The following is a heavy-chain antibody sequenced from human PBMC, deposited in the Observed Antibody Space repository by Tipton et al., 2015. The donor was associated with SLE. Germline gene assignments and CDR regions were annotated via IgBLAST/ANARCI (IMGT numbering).Heavy chain of an antibody. J-gene: IGHJ4*02. Sequence: TLSLTCTVFDGSLSGYYWAWLRQSPGKGLEWIGEISHDGGANYNPSLESRGTISLDTSKNQFSLRLSSVTAADTATYYCARAGEYGDYEATDYWGQGTLVTVSS. CDR3: ARAGEYGDYEATDY. V-gene: IGHV4-34*09. D-gene: IGHD5-12*01. CDR1: DGSLSGYY. CDR2: ISHDGGA.